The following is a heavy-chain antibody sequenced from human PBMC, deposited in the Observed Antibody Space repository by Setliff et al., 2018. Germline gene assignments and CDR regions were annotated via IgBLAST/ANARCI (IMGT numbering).Heavy chain of an antibody. CDR2: INPGSGAT. J-gene: IGHJ4*02. CDR1: GYTFTNYL. V-gene: IGHV1-2*02. CDR3: ARFSGHNYGSFDS. Sequence: GESLTISCKATGYTFTNYLIAWVRQVPGKGLEWMGWINPGSGATNLAQRFQGRVTMTRDTSISTAYMELSSLRSDDTAVYYCARFSGHNYGSFDSWGQGTLGTVSS. D-gene: IGHD5-18*01.